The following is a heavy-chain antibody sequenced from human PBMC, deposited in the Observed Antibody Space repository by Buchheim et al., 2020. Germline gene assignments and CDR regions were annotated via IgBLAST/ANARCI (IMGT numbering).Heavy chain of an antibody. Sequence: EVQLVESGGGLVQSGGSLRLSCVASGFPFSRYWIYWVRQAPGKGLVWVSRINSDGSSIMYADSVKGRFTISRDNAKNTVYLQMNSLRVEDTAMYYCARGGSYLREPFDNWGQG. D-gene: IGHD1-26*01. CDR3: ARGGSYLREPFDN. CDR1: GFPFSRYW. V-gene: IGHV3-74*03. CDR2: INSDGSSI. J-gene: IGHJ4*02.